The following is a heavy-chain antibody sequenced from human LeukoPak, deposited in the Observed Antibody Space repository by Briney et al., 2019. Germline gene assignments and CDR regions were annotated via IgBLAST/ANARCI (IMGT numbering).Heavy chain of an antibody. V-gene: IGHV6-1*01. D-gene: IGHD4-23*01. CDR2: TYYRSKWYN. CDR3: AREDYGGNSGTYFDY. J-gene: IGHJ4*02. Sequence: SQTLSLTCAISGDSVSSSSAAWNWIRQSPSGGLEWLGRTYYRSKWYNEYAASVRSRITINPDTSKNQFSLQLSSVTPEDTAIYYCAREDYGGNSGTYFDYWGQGTLVTVSS. CDR1: GDSVSSSSAA.